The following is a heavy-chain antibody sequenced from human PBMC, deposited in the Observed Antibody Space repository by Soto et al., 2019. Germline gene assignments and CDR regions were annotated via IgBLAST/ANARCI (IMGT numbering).Heavy chain of an antibody. D-gene: IGHD3-9*01. CDR3: ARDHGGRYFDWSPPKHNWFDP. CDR1: GYTFTGYY. V-gene: IGHV1-2*04. CDR2: INPNSGGT. J-gene: IGHJ5*02. Sequence: ASVKVSCKASGYTFTGYYMHWVRQAPGQGLEWMGWINPNSGGTNYAQKFQGWVTMTRDTPISTAYVELSRLRSDDTAVYYCARDHGGRYFDWSPPKHNWFDPWGQGTLVTVSS.